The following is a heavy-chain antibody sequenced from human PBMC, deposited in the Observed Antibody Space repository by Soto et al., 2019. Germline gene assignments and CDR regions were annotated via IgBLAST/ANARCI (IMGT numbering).Heavy chain of an antibody. J-gene: IGHJ4*02. Sequence: PGGALRLSCAASGFTFSCYCLHRGRPAPGKGLEWVAVIWYDGSNKYYADSVKGRFTISRDNSKNTLYLQMNSLRAEDTAVYYCARAPYGDYSAIDYWGQGTLVTVSS. CDR2: IWYDGSNK. CDR3: ARAPYGDYSAIDY. V-gene: IGHV3-33*01. CDR1: GFTFSCYC. D-gene: IGHD4-17*01.